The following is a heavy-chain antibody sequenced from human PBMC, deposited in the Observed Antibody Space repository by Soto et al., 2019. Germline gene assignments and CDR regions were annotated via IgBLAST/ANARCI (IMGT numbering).Heavy chain of an antibody. D-gene: IGHD2-15*01. Sequence: GGSLRLSCAASGFTFSSYDMHWVRQATGKGLEWVSAIGTAGDTYYPGSVKGRFTISRENAKNSLYLQMNSLRAGDTAVYYCARGGRCSGGSCYSGFDYWGQGTLVTVSS. CDR2: IGTAGDT. V-gene: IGHV3-13*01. J-gene: IGHJ4*02. CDR3: ARGGRCSGGSCYSGFDY. CDR1: GFTFSSYD.